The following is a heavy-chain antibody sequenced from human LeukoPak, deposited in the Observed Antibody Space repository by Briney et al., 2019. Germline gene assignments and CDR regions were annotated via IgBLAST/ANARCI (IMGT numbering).Heavy chain of an antibody. CDR1: GFTFSSFA. J-gene: IGHJ4*02. CDR2: ISDDGSNK. D-gene: IGHD3-3*01. CDR3: TRRSPFGLDY. V-gene: IGHV3-30-3*01. Sequence: GGSLRLSCAASGFTFSSFAIHWVRLAPGKGLEWVAVISDDGSNKDYADSVKGRFSMSRDNAKNTVFLQMNSLKLDDTGVYYCTRRSPFGLDYWGQGTLVTVSS.